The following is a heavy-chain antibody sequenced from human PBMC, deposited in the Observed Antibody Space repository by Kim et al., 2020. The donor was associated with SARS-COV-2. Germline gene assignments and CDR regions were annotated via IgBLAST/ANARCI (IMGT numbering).Heavy chain of an antibody. CDR1: GGTFSSYA. CDR2: IIPIFGTA. D-gene: IGHD3-10*01. CDR3: ARWDYYGSGSYPNWFDP. J-gene: IGHJ5*02. Sequence: SVKVSCKASGGTFSSYAISWVRQAPGQGLEWMGGIIPIFGTANYAQKFQGRVTITADESTSTAYMELSSLRSEDTAVYYCARWDYYGSGSYPNWFDPWGHGTLVRVSS. V-gene: IGHV1-69*13.